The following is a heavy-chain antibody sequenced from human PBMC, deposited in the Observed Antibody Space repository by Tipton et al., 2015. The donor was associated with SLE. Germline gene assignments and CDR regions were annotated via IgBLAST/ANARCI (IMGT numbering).Heavy chain of an antibody. D-gene: IGHD3-9*01. CDR2: ISWDSGSL. Sequence: SLRLSCAASGFNFDDYVMHWVRQGPGKGLEWVSGISWDSGSLDYADSVKGRFTISRDNAKNSLYLQMNSLRPEDTALYYCAKAPFEKGPYYYYYYMDVWGRGTTVTVSS. CDR3: AKAPFEKGPYYYYYYMDV. J-gene: IGHJ6*03. CDR1: GFNFDDYV. V-gene: IGHV3-9*01.